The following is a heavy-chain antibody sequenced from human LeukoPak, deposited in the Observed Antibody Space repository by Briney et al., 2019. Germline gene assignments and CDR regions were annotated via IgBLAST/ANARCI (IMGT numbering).Heavy chain of an antibody. D-gene: IGHD5-18*01. Sequence: SETLSLTCTVSGGSISSYYWSWIRQPPGKGLEWIGHIYYSGSTNYNPSLKSRVTISIDTSKNQFSLRLSSVTAAVTAVYYCARGAAGYSYGWGQGTLVTVSS. J-gene: IGHJ4*02. CDR3: ARGAAGYSYG. CDR2: IYYSGST. CDR1: GGSISSYY. V-gene: IGHV4-59*01.